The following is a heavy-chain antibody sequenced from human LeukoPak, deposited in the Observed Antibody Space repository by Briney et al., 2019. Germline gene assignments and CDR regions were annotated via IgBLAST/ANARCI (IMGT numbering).Heavy chain of an antibody. CDR2: IYPGDSDT. V-gene: IGHV5-51*01. D-gene: IGHD3-22*01. CDR1: GYSVTSYW. J-gene: IGHJ4*02. CDR3: ARRKAYYYDSSGYSYYFDY. Sequence: GESLKISCKGSGYSVTSYWIGWVRQMPGKGPEWMGIIYPGDSDTRYSPSFQGQVTISADKSISTAYLQWSSLKASDTAMYYCARRKAYYYDSSGYSYYFDYWGQGTLVTVSS.